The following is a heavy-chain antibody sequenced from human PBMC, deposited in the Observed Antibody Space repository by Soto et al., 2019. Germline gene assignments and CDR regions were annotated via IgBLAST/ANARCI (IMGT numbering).Heavy chain of an antibody. J-gene: IGHJ4*02. Sequence: SETLSLTCAVYGGSFSGYFWSWIRQPPGKGLEWIGEINHSGSTNYIPSLKSRVTISVDTSKNQFSLKLSSVTAADTAVYYCARGRLHLGELSFNYLDFWGQGTLVTVSS. V-gene: IGHV4-34*01. CDR2: INHSGST. CDR1: GGSFSGYF. D-gene: IGHD3-16*02. CDR3: ARGRLHLGELSFNYLDF.